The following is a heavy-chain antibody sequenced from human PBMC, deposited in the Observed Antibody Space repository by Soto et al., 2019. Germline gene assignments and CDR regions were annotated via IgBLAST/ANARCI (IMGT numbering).Heavy chain of an antibody. CDR2: IRSKAYGGTT. J-gene: IGHJ4*02. V-gene: IGHV3-49*03. CDR3: TRDLDEFDWLPHNDY. CDR1: GFTFGDYA. D-gene: IGHD3-9*01. Sequence: GGSLRLSCTASGFTFGDYAMSWFRQAPGKGLEWVGFIRSKAYGGTTEYAASVKGRFTISRDDSKSIAYLQMNSLKTEDTAVYYCTRDLDEFDWLPHNDYWGQGTLVTVSS.